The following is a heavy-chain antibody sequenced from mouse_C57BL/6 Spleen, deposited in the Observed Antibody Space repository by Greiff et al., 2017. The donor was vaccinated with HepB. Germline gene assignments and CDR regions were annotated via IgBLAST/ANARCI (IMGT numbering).Heavy chain of an antibody. Sequence: QVQLQQSGAELMKPGASVKLSCKATGYTFTGYWIEWVKQRPGHGLEWIGEILPGSGSTNYNEKFKGKATFTADTSSNTAYMQLSSLTTEDSAIYDCARGEVTTVVATDFDYWGQGTTLTVSS. CDR1: GYTFTGYW. J-gene: IGHJ2*01. CDR2: ILPGSGST. D-gene: IGHD1-1*01. CDR3: ARGEVTTVVATDFDY. V-gene: IGHV1-9*01.